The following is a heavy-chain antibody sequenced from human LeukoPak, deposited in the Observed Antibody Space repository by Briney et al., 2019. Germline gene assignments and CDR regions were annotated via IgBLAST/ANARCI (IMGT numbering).Heavy chain of an antibody. Sequence: EASVKVSCKASGYTLTVYYMHWVRQAPGQGLEWMGWINPNSGGTNYAQKFQGRVTMTRDTCISTAYMELSRLRSDDTDVYYCAKASDSTVTTPYYYFGMDFWGQGTTVTVSS. D-gene: IGHD4-17*01. CDR1: GYTLTVYY. V-gene: IGHV1-2*02. CDR3: AKASDSTVTTPYYYFGMDF. CDR2: INPNSGGT. J-gene: IGHJ6*02.